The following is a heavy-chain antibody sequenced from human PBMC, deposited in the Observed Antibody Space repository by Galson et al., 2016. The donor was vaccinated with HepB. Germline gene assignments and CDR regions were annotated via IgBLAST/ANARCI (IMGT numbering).Heavy chain of an antibody. Sequence: SVKVSCKASGDSFSTYGISWVRQTPGQGLEWMGWISTNSGNTKYSQILQERVTLTRDTSTRTAYMELRSLRSDDTAIYYCASDRDWNLDFCGQGTLVTVSS. CDR3: ASDRDWNLDF. V-gene: IGHV1-18*04. J-gene: IGHJ4*02. D-gene: IGHD1-1*01. CDR2: ISTNSGNT. CDR1: GDSFSTYG.